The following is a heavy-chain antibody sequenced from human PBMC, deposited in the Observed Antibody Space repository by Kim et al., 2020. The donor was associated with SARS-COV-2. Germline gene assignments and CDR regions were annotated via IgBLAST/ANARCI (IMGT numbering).Heavy chain of an antibody. CDR3: AKGLGFYGSGSCWSDF. D-gene: IGHD3-10*01. V-gene: IGHV3-23*01. CDR1: GFIFSNYA. CDR2: SYRDDGT. J-gene: IGHJ4*02. Sequence: GGSLRLSCAASGFIFSNYAMIWVRQTPRKGLEWVSTSYRDDGTFYADSVKGRFTVSRDNSKNTLYLQMNTLRAEDTAVYYCAKGLGFYGSGSCWSDFWGQGTLVTISS.